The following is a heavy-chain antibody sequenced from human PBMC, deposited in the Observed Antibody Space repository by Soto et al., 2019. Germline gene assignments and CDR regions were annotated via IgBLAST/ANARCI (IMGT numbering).Heavy chain of an antibody. CDR2: INHSGSR. V-gene: IGHV4-38-2*01. D-gene: IGHD3-16*01. J-gene: IGHJ5*02. CDR3: ARQGDYYDYLGNSWFEP. CDR1: GYSISSAHY. Sequence: SETLSLTCAVSGYSISSAHYWGWIRQPPGKGLEWIASINHSGSRNYNPSLKSRVTMSVDTSKNQFSRRLRSVTAADPAVYFCARQGDYYDYLGNSWFEPWGQGTLRTVSS.